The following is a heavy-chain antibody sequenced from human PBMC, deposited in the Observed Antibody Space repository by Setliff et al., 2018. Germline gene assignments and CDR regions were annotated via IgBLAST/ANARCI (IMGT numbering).Heavy chain of an antibody. Sequence: ASVKVSCKISGDTFRTYSINWVRQAPGQGLEWMGGIIPIFGAADYAQKFQGRVTMTTDTSTSTAYMELRSLRSDETAVYYCARDRIITMIVAPMSPLHDAFDIWGQGTMVTVSS. CDR3: ARDRIITMIVAPMSPLHDAFDI. CDR1: GDTFRTYS. V-gene: IGHV1-69*05. CDR2: IIPIFGAA. D-gene: IGHD3-22*01. J-gene: IGHJ3*02.